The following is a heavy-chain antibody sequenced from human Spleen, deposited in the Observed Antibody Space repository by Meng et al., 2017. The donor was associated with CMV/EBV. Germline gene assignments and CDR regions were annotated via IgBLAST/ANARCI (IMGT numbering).Heavy chain of an antibody. V-gene: IGHV3-11*04. Sequence: GGSLRLSCAASGSTFSDYYMSWIRQAPGKGLELVSFISSSGNSISYADSVKGRFTISRDNARNSLYLQMNSLRAEDTAVYYCARRRDYFDSWGQGILVTVSS. J-gene: IGHJ4*02. CDR3: ARRRDYFDS. CDR2: ISSSGNSI. CDR1: GSTFSDYY.